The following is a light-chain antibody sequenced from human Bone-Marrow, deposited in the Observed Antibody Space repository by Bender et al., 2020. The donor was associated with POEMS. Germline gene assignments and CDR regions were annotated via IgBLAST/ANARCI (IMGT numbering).Light chain of an antibody. CDR1: STDVGSYNL. Sequence: QSALTQPASVSGSPGQSITISCTGTSTDVGSYNLVSWYQHHPGNAPKVVISEVTKRPSGVPARFSGSKSGTSASLAISDIQSEDEGDYYCSSWDDSLSGWVFGGGTKLTVL. J-gene: IGLJ3*02. CDR2: EVT. CDR3: SSWDDSLSGWV. V-gene: IGLV2-23*02.